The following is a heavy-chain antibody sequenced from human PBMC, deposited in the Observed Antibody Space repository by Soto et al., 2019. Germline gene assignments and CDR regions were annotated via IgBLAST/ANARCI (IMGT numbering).Heavy chain of an antibody. Sequence: QITLKESGPTLVKPTQTLTLTCTFSGFSLSTSGVGVGWIRQPPGKALEWLALIYWDDDKRYSPSLKSRLTITTDTSKNQVVLTMTNMDPVDTATYYCAHSLIPNWGSRGAFDYWGQGPLVTVSS. CDR3: AHSLIPNWGSRGAFDY. CDR1: GFSLSTSGVG. D-gene: IGHD7-27*01. CDR2: IYWDDDK. V-gene: IGHV2-5*02. J-gene: IGHJ4*02.